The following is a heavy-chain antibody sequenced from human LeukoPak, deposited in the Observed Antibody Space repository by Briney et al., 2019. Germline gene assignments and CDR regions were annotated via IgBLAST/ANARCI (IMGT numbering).Heavy chain of an antibody. V-gene: IGHV3-48*04. CDR2: ISSSGSTI. D-gene: IGHD3-10*01. J-gene: IGHJ6*03. CDR3: AREGRDYYGSGSYVQWLVQYYYYDMDV. Sequence: GGSLRLSCAASGFTFSSYWMSWVRQAPGKGLEWVSYISSSGSTIYYADSVKVRFTISRDNAKNSLYLQMNSLRAEDTVVYSCAREGRDYYGSGSYVQWLVQYYYYDMDVWGKGTTVTISS. CDR1: GFTFSSYW.